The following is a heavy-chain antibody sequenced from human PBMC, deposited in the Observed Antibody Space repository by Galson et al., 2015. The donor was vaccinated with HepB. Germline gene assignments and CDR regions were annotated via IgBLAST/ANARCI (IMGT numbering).Heavy chain of an antibody. CDR3: ARDPGSGSLRVFDY. V-gene: IGHV1-18*01. CDR1: GYTFSNYG. J-gene: IGHJ4*02. D-gene: IGHD6-19*01. Sequence: SVKVSCKASGYTFSNYGFSWVRQARGQGLEWMGWISGYNGNTNYAQNFQGRVTMTTDTSTSTTYMELRSLRSDDTAVYYCARDPGSGSLRVFDYWGQGTLVTVSS. CDR2: ISGYNGNT.